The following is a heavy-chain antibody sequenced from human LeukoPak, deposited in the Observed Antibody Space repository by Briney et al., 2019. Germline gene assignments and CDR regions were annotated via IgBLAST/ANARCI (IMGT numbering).Heavy chain of an antibody. CDR2: ISGSGGST. CDR3: AKDQVDILTGYYNY. V-gene: IGHV3-23*01. J-gene: IGHJ4*02. CDR1: GFTFSSYG. Sequence: PGGSLRLSCAAPGFTFSSYGMSWVPHAPGEGLEWVSPISGSGGSTYYADSVKGRFTISRDNSKNTLYLQMNSLRAEDTAVYYCAKDQVDILTGYYNYWGQGTLVTVSS. D-gene: IGHD3-9*01.